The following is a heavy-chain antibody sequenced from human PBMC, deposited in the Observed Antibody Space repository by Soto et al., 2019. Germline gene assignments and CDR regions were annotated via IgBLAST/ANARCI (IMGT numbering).Heavy chain of an antibody. CDR2: ISYDGSNK. V-gene: IGHV3-30-3*01. J-gene: IGHJ6*02. CDR1: GFTFSSYA. CDR3: ARAKLRYFDWLDGYYYGMDV. Sequence: GGSLRLSCAAFGFTFSSYAMHWVRQAPGKGLEWVAVISYDGSNKYYADSVKGRFTISRDNSKNTLYLQMNSLRAEDTAVYYCARAKLRYFDWLDGYYYGMDVWRQGTTVTVSS. D-gene: IGHD3-9*01.